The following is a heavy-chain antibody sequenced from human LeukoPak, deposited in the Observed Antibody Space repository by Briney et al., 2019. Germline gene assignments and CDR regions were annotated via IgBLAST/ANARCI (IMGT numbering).Heavy chain of an antibody. V-gene: IGHV3-30*02. CDR1: GFTFSSYG. D-gene: IGHD2/OR15-2a*01. Sequence: PGGSLRLSCAASGFTFSSYGMHWVRQAPGKGLEWVAFIRYDGSNKYYADSVKGRFTISRDNSKNTLYLQMNSLRAEDTAVYYCAKDPWEYSVAPYPLIWGQGTMVTVSS. CDR2: IRYDGSNK. CDR3: AKDPWEYSVAPYPLI. J-gene: IGHJ3*02.